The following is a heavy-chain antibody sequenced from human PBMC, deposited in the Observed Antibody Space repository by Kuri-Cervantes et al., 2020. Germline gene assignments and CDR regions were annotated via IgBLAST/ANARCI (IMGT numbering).Heavy chain of an antibody. CDR1: GYTFTSYD. CDR2: MNPNSGNT. CDR3: ARGGIQLWSFDY. D-gene: IGHD5-18*01. Sequence: ASVKVSCKASGYTFTSYDINWVRQATGQGLEWMGWMNPNSGNTGYAQKFQGRVTMTRNTSISTAYMELSSLRSDDTAVYYCARGGIQLWSFDYWGQGTLVTVSS. J-gene: IGHJ4*02. V-gene: IGHV1-8*02.